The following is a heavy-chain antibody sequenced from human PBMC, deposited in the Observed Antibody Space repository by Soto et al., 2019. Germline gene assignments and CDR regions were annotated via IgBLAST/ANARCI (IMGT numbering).Heavy chain of an antibody. CDR3: ARATIFRFDY. Sequence: SETLSLTCAVSGGSISSGGYSWSWIRQPPGKGLEWIGYIYHSGSTYYNPSLKSRVTISVDRSKNEFSLKLSSVTAADTAVYYCARATIFRFDYWGQGTLVTVSS. D-gene: IGHD3-3*01. CDR2: IYHSGST. J-gene: IGHJ4*02. V-gene: IGHV4-30-2*01. CDR1: GGSISSGGYS.